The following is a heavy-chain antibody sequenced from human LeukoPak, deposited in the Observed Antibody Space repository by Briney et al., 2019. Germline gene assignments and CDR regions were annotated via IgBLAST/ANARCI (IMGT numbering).Heavy chain of an antibody. CDR1: GFTFSSYS. CDR3: VKEYFGKLDP. Sequence: GESLRLSCAASGFTFSSYSMNWVRQAPGKGLEWVSPISSSSSYIYYADSVKGRFTISRDNAKNSLCLQMNSLRVEDTAVYYCVKEYFGKLDPWGQGTLVTVSS. J-gene: IGHJ5*02. V-gene: IGHV3-21*01. CDR2: ISSSSSYI. D-gene: IGHD1-14*01.